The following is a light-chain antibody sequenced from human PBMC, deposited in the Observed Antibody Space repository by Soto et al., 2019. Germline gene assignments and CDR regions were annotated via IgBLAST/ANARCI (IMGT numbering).Light chain of an antibody. CDR1: EDISNY. V-gene: IGKV1-27*01. CDR2: GAS. J-gene: IGKJ1*01. Sequence: DIQMTQSPSSLSASVGDRVTITCRASEDISNYLAWYQQKPGKVPKLLIYGASTLQSGVPSRFSGCGSGTDFTLTISSLQTEDVATYYCQNYNRAPWTFGQGTKVENK. CDR3: QNYNRAPWT.